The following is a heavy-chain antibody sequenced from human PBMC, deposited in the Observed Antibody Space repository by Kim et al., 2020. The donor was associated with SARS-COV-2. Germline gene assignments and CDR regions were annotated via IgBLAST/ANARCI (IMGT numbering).Heavy chain of an antibody. Sequence: SETLSLTCTASGGPISGYYWSWIRQPAGKRPEWIGHVYTSGSTQYNPPLGSRVTMSVDASKNQFSLKMSSMTAADTAVYYCARGGASSKYFDLWGRGILVTVSS. D-gene: IGHD2-2*01. J-gene: IGHJ2*01. CDR1: GGPISGYY. CDR2: VYTSGST. V-gene: IGHV4-4*07. CDR3: ARGGASSKYFDL.